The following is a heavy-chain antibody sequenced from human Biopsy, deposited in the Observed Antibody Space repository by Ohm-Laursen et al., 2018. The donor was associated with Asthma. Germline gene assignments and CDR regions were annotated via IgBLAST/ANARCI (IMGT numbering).Heavy chain of an antibody. CDR1: GFSFSNYG. V-gene: IGHV3-30*03. CDR2: ISYDGSSI. D-gene: IGHD2-15*01. J-gene: IGHJ4*02. CDR3: AREGVAGTHIED. Sequence: SLRLSCAASGFSFSNYGMHWVRQAPGKGLEWVAVISYDGSSIYYADSVKGRFTISRDNSKNTLSLQMNSLTAEDTAVYYCAREGVAGTHIEDWGQGTLVTVSS.